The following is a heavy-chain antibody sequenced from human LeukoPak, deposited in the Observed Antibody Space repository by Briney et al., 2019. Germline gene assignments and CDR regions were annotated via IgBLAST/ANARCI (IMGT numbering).Heavy chain of an antibody. CDR2: IYYSGST. J-gene: IGHJ3*02. Sequence: PSETLSLTCTVSGGSISSGGYYWSWIRQHPGKGLEWIGYIYYSGSTYYNPSLKSRVTISVDTSKNQSSLKLSSVTAADTAVYYCARGGGSVHDAFDIWGQGTMVTVSS. V-gene: IGHV4-31*03. CDR3: ARGGGSVHDAFDI. CDR1: GGSISSGGYY. D-gene: IGHD4-23*01.